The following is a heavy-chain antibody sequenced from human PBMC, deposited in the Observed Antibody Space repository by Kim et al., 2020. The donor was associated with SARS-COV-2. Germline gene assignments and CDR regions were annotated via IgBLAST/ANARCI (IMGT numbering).Heavy chain of an antibody. V-gene: IGHV3-21*01. J-gene: IGHJ6*02. CDR2: ISSSSSYI. CDR3: ARDPPLKGSGSTYYYGMDG. CDR1: GFTFSSYS. Sequence: GGSLRLSCAASGFTFSSYSMNWVRQAPGKGLEWVSSISSSSSYIYYADSVKGRFTISRDNAKNSLYLQMNSLRAEDTAVYYCARDPPLKGSGSTYYYGMDGWGQGTTVTVSS. D-gene: IGHD3-10*01.